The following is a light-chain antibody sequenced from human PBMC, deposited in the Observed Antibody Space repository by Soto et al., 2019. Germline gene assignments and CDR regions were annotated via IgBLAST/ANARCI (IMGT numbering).Light chain of an antibody. V-gene: IGKV1-39*01. CDR2: GAS. CDR3: QQYNNWPPTT. Sequence: DIQMTQSPSSLSASVGDRVTITCRTSQSINTYLNWYQQKPGKAPKVLIYGASSLQSGVPLRFSGSGSGTDFTLTISSLQSEDFAVYYCQQYNNWPPTTFGQGTRLAIK. J-gene: IGKJ5*01. CDR1: QSINTY.